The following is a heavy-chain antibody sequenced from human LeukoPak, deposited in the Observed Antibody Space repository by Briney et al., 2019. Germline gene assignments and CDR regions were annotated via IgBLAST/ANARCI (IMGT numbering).Heavy chain of an antibody. Sequence: SVKVSCKASGGTFSSYAISWVRQAPGQGLEWMGGIIPIFGTANYAQKFQGRVTIAADESTSTAYMELSSLRSEDTAVYYCARVGISRQWLVYFDYWGQGTLVTVSS. CDR3: ARVGISRQWLVYFDY. V-gene: IGHV1-69*13. CDR1: GGTFSSYA. CDR2: IIPIFGTA. D-gene: IGHD6-19*01. J-gene: IGHJ4*02.